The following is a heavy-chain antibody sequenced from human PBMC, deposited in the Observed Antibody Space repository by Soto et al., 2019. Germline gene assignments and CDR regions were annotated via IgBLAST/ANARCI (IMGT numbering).Heavy chain of an antibody. D-gene: IGHD3-3*02. Sequence: SETLSLTCTVSGGSINIGGYYWSWIRQHPGKGLEWIGYIYYSGSTFYNPSLKSRVTISFDTSKNQFSLRLNSVTAADTAVYYCARTAWHFFDYWGQGTLVTVSS. V-gene: IGHV4-31*03. CDR2: IYYSGST. CDR1: GGSINIGGYY. CDR3: ARTAWHFFDY. J-gene: IGHJ4*02.